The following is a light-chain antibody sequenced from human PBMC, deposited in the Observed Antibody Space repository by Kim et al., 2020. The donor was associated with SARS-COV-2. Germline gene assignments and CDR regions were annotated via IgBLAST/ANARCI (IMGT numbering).Light chain of an antibody. CDR1: SSDVGVYNF. Sequence: QSALTQPASVSGSPGQSITISCTGTSSDVGVYNFVSWYQQHPGEVPKVIIYDVNQRPSGSSDRFSGSKSGNTASLTISVLRAEDEADYYCTSFTTSLTWVFGGGTNITVL. V-gene: IGLV2-14*01. CDR3: TSFTTSLTWV. CDR2: DVN. J-gene: IGLJ3*02.